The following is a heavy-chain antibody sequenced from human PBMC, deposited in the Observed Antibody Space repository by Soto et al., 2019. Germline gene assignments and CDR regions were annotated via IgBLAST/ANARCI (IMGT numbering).Heavy chain of an antibody. CDR3: VRENEMEGATTAFGY. CDR1: GFRFNSYS. CDR2: IDARSNYI. V-gene: IGHV3-21*06. D-gene: IGHD1-26*01. Sequence: PGGSLRLSCEASGFRFNSYSMNWVRQAPQKGLEWVSVIDARSNYIYYADSVKGRFTISRDNARNTLYLQMDSLRVEDTAVYYCVRENEMEGATTAFGYWGQGTPVTVSS. J-gene: IGHJ4*02.